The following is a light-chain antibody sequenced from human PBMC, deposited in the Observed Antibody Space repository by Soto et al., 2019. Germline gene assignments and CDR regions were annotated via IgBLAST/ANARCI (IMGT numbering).Light chain of an antibody. CDR1: QSVSSSY. Sequence: EIVLTQSPATLSLSPGERATLSCRASQSVSSSYLAWYQHKPGQAPRLLIYGASSRTTGIPDRFRGSGSGTDFTLTISRLEPEDFAVDYYQQYDNSPSMYTFGQGTKLEIK. CDR3: QQYDNSPSMYT. J-gene: IGKJ2*01. V-gene: IGKV3-20*01. CDR2: GAS.